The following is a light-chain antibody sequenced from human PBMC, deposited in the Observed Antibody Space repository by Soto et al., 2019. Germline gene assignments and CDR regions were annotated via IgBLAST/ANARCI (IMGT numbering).Light chain of an antibody. J-gene: IGLJ2*01. CDR3: SSYTSSSNLVV. Sequence: QSALTQPASVSGSPGPSITISCTGTGSDVGGYNYVSWYQQHPGKAPKLMIYDVRTRPSGVSNRFSGSKSGNTASLTISGLQAEDEALYYCSSYTSSSNLVVFGVGTKLTVL. CDR1: GSDVGGYNY. V-gene: IGLV2-14*01. CDR2: DVR.